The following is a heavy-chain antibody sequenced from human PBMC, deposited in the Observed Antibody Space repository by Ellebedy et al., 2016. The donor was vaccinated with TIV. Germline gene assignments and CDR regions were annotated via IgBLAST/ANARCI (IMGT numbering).Heavy chain of an antibody. J-gene: IGHJ4*02. CDR3: ARKTDTGTSGDY. CDR2: IYSGGST. D-gene: IGHD1-1*01. CDR1: GVNFNNYP. V-gene: IGHV3-53*01. Sequence: PGGSLRLSCAASGVNFNNYPMSWVRQAPGKGLEWVSLIYSGGSTDYADSVKGRLTISRDSSKNTLYLQMNSLRAEDTAMYYCARKTDTGTSGDYWGQGTPVTVSS.